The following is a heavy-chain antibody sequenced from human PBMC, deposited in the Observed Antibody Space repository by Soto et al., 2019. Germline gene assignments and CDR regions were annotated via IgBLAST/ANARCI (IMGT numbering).Heavy chain of an antibody. CDR1: GFTFDDYA. V-gene: IGHV3-9*01. CDR2: ISWNSGSI. CDR3: AKAYYDDAFDI. D-gene: IGHD3-22*01. J-gene: IGHJ3*02. Sequence: PGGSLRLSCAASGFTFDDYAMHWARQAPGKGLEWVSGISWNSGSIGYADSVKGRFTISRDNAKNSLYLQMNSLRAEDTALYYCAKAYYDDAFDIWGQGTMVAVSS.